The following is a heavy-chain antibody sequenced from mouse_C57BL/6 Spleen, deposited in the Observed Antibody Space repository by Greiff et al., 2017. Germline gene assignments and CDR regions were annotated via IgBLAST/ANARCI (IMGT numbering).Heavy chain of an antibody. Sequence: VQLQQSGPGLVQPSQSLSITCTVSGFSLTSYGVHWVRQSPGKGLEWLGVIWSGGSTDYNAAFISRLSISKDNTKSQVFFKMNSQQADDTAIYYSARKGITARGAMDDWGQGTSVTGSS. CDR3: ARKGITARGAMDD. CDR1: GFSLTSYG. CDR2: IWSGGST. J-gene: IGHJ4*01. V-gene: IGHV2-2*01. D-gene: IGHD1-2*01.